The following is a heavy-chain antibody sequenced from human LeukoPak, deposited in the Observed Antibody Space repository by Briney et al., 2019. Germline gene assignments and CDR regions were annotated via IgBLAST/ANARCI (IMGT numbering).Heavy chain of an antibody. Sequence: GGSLRLSCAASGFTVSSNYMSWVRQAPGKGLGWVSYIGSSGLIIYYADSVKGRLTISRDNAKNSLFLQMSSLRAEDTAVYYCARGISAVVPRAFDLWGQGTMVTVSS. CDR1: GFTVSSNY. V-gene: IGHV3-11*04. J-gene: IGHJ3*01. CDR3: ARGISAVVPRAFDL. CDR2: IGSSGLII. D-gene: IGHD2-15*01.